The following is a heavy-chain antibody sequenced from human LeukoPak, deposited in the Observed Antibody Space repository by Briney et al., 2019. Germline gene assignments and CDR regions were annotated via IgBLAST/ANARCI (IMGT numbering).Heavy chain of an antibody. CDR1: GYTFTGYY. CDR3: ARDWGVLLWFGESHRYNWFDP. J-gene: IGHJ5*02. V-gene: IGHV1-2*02. Sequence: VASVKVSCKASGYTFTGYYMHWVRQAPGQGLEWMGWINPNSGGTNYAQKFQGRVTMTRDTSISTAYMELSRLRSDDTAVYYCARDWGVLLWFGESHRYNWFDPWGQGTLVTVSS. D-gene: IGHD3-10*01. CDR2: INPNSGGT.